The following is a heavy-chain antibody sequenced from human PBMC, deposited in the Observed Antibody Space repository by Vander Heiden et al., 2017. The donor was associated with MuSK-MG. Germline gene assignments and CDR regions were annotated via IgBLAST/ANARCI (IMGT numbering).Heavy chain of an antibody. CDR3: ASPRYFSGGSCLYYYGMDV. Sequence: VQLVQSGAEVKKPGESLKISCKGSGYSFTSYWIGWVRQMPGKGLEWMGIIYPGDSDTRYSPSFQGQVTISADKSISTAYLQWSSLKASDTAMYYCASPRYFSGGSCLYYYGMDVWGQGTTVTVSS. CDR2: IYPGDSDT. CDR1: GYSFTSYW. J-gene: IGHJ6*02. D-gene: IGHD2-15*01. V-gene: IGHV5-51*01.